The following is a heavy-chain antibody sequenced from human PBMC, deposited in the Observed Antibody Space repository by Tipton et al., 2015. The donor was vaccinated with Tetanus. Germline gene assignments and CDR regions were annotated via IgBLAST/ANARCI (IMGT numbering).Heavy chain of an antibody. D-gene: IGHD6-19*01. CDR1: GGPITSGNYY. J-gene: IGHJ4*02. V-gene: IGHV4-61*01. CDR2: THHSGNT. CDR3: TRERLDSSGWFSQHFFDS. Sequence: TLSLTCTVSGGPITSGNYYWSWIRQHPGKGLEWIGYTHHSGNTNYNPSFESRVTISLATSKNQLSLRLSSVTPEDTAIYFCTRERLDSSGWFSQHFFDSWGRGIVVTVSS.